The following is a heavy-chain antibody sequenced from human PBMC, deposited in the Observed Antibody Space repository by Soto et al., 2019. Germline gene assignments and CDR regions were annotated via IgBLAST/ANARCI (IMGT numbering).Heavy chain of an antibody. CDR3: ARYKGYSYGYCYFDY. D-gene: IGHD5-18*01. J-gene: IGHJ4*02. CDR2: IIPIFGTA. V-gene: IGHV1-69*13. Sequence: SVKVSCKASGGTFSSYAISWVRQAPGQGLEWVGGIIPIFGTANYAQKFQGRVTITADESTSTAYMELSSLRSEDTAVYYCARYKGYSYGYCYFDYWGQGTLVTVSS. CDR1: GGTFSSYA.